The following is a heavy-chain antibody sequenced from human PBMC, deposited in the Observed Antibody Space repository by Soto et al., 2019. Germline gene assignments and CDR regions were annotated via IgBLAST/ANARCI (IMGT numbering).Heavy chain of an antibody. CDR3: ARALCGPAGHIHWFDP. Sequence: QVQLQESGPGLVKPSETLSLTCTVSGGSISSYYWSWIRQPPGKGLEWIGYIYYSETTNYNPSPKSRVTISVDTSKNQFSLKLTSVTAADTAVYYCARALCGPAGHIHWFDPWGQGTLVTVSS. V-gene: IGHV4-59*01. D-gene: IGHD2-2*01. CDR2: IYYSETT. J-gene: IGHJ5*02. CDR1: GGSISSYY.